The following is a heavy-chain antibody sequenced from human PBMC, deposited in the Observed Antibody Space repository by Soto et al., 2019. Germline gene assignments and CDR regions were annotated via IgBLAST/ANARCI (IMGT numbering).Heavy chain of an antibody. CDR2: INPNSGDT. V-gene: IGHV1-2*02. Sequence: ASVKVSCKTSRYIFTGYYMHWVRQAPGQGLEWMGWINPNSGDTNYAQRFKGRVSMTSDTSINTAYLELSRLRPGDTAVFFCARSHSAYPPHAMDAWGQGTTVTVSS. CDR3: ARSHSAYPPHAMDA. CDR1: RYIFTGYY. J-gene: IGHJ6*02.